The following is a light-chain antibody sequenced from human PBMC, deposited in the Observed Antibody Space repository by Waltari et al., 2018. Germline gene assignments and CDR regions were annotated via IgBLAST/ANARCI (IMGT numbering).Light chain of an antibody. CDR3: AAWDGSLSGRL. J-gene: IGLJ3*02. V-gene: IGLV1-47*02. CDR2: SDA. Sequence: YQQLPGTAPKLLSYSDAHRPSGVPDRFSGSKGGTSASLVISAVQAEDEADYYCAAWDGSLSGRLFGGGTRLTVL.